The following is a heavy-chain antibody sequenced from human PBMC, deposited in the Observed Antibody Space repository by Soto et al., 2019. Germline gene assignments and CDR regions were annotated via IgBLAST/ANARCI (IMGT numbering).Heavy chain of an antibody. Sequence: PGGSLRLSCAASGFTVSTKYMSWVRQAPGKGLEWVSVIYSGGSTFYADSVRGRFTISRDNSKNTVNLQMNSLRAEDTAVYYCASHPWPAAYWGQGTLVTVSS. J-gene: IGHJ1*01. CDR3: ASHPWPAAY. CDR1: GFTVSTKY. V-gene: IGHV3-66*04. D-gene: IGHD6-25*01. CDR2: IYSGGST.